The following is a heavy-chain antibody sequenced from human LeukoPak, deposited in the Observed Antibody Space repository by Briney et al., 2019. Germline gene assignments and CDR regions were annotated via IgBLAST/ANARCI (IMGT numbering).Heavy chain of an antibody. Sequence: PGGSLRLSCAASGYTFSSFGMHWVRLAPGKGLEWVAVIWYDGSNKYYADSVKGRFTISRDNSKNTLYLQRSSLRAEDTAVYYCAKDSSSSVYYFDYWGQGPLVTVSS. J-gene: IGHJ4*02. V-gene: IGHV3-33*06. CDR3: AKDSSSSVYYFDY. CDR2: IWYDGSNK. D-gene: IGHD6-6*01. CDR1: GYTFSSFG.